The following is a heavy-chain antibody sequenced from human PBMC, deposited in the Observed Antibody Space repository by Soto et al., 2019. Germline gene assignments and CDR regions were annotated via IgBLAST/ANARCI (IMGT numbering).Heavy chain of an antibody. Sequence: QVELMQSGPEVKRPGTSVKVSCKASGYTFITSGINWVRQTPGQALEWVGWISPANADKKYAQKFKDRVTFPSETSTATVYMELTNLRSDDTAVYFCARGRYFATTHRQWWYFDFWGRGTPVAVSS. D-gene: IGHD6-19*01. CDR2: ISPANADK. CDR3: ARGRYFATTHRQWWYFDF. J-gene: IGHJ2*01. CDR1: GYTFITSG. V-gene: IGHV1-18*01.